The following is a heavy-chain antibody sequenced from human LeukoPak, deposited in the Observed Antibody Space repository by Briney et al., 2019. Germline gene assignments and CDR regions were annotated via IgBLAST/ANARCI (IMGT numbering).Heavy chain of an antibody. V-gene: IGHV4-30-4*01. Sequence: SETLSLTCTVSGGSISSGDYYWSWLRQPPGKGLEWIGYIYYSGSTYYNPSLKSRVTISVDTSKNQFSLKLSSVTAADTAVYYCARNFVAIGGYYFDYWGQGTLVTVSS. CDR1: GGSISSGDYY. CDR2: IYYSGST. CDR3: ARNFVAIGGYYFDY. D-gene: IGHD3-9*01. J-gene: IGHJ4*02.